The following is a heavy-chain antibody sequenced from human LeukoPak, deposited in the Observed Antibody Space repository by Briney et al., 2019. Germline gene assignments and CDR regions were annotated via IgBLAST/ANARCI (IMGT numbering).Heavy chain of an antibody. CDR2: INYSGDT. Sequence: SETLSLTCTVSGGSISSSSYYWGWIRQPPGKGLEWIETINYSGDTYYNPSLKSRVTISVDSSKNQFSLKLSSVTAVDTAVYYCVRLQAVTGNFDYWGQGALVTVSS. J-gene: IGHJ4*02. CDR1: GGSISSSSYY. CDR3: VRLQAVTGNFDY. V-gene: IGHV4-39*07. D-gene: IGHD1-20*01.